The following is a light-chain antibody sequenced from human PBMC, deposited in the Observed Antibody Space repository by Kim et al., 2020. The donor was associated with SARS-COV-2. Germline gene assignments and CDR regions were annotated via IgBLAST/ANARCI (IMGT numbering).Light chain of an antibody. V-gene: IGLV1-40*01. CDR2: GSS. CDR3: QSYDTSLSGSV. J-gene: IGLJ2*01. Sequence: QRVTATATHSSSSSAARYAVTWCHPLPQPAPTLLIYGSSYRPSGAPDRFSGSKSGTSDSLAITELQAEDEADYHCQSYDTSLSGSVFGGGPHLTVL. CDR1: SSSSAARYA.